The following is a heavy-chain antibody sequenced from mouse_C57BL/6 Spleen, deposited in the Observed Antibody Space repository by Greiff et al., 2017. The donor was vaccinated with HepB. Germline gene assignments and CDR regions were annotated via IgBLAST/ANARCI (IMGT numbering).Heavy chain of an antibody. CDR3: ARDYEFDY. D-gene: IGHD2-3*01. Sequence: EVQLQESGGGLVKPGGSLKLSCAASGFTFSSYAMSWVRQTPEKRLEWVATISDGGSYTYYPDNVKGRFTISRDNAKNNLYLQMSHLKSEDTAMYYCARDYEFDYWGQGTTLTVSS. J-gene: IGHJ2*01. CDR1: GFTFSSYA. V-gene: IGHV5-4*01. CDR2: ISDGGSYT.